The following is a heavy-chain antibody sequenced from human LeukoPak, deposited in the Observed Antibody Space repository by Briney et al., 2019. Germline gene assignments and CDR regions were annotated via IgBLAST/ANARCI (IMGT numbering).Heavy chain of an antibody. CDR3: ASGLYGSGSYYNY. V-gene: IGHV3-30*04. J-gene: IGHJ4*02. CDR2: ISYDGSNK. D-gene: IGHD3-10*01. Sequence: GGSLRLSCAASGFTFSSYAMHWVRQAPGKGLEWVAVISYDGSNKYYADSVKGRFTISRDNSKNTLYLQMNSLRAEDTAVYYCASGLYGSGSYYNYWGQGTLVTVSS. CDR1: GFTFSSYA.